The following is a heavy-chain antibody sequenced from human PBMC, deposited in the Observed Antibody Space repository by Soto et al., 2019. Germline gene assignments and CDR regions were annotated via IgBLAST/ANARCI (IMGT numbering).Heavy chain of an antibody. J-gene: IGHJ4*02. V-gene: IGHV3-30*14. CDR2: ISYDGTDN. Sequence: GGSLRLSCAASGFNFRRYAMHWVRQAPGKGLEWVAVISYDGTDNYYADSVKGRVTSSRDNSKDALYLQMSSLRTEDTAVYYCARGKDYYDASTYTFDYWGQGTLVTVSS. D-gene: IGHD3-22*01. CDR3: ARGKDYYDASTYTFDY. CDR1: GFNFRRYA.